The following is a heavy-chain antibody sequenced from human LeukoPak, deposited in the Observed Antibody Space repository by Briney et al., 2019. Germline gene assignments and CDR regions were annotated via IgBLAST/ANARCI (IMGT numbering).Heavy chain of an antibody. CDR3: ARVGDDAFDI. J-gene: IGHJ3*02. Sequence: SETLSLTCTVSGGSISSSNYYWGWIRQPPGKGLEWIGSIYYSGSTYYNPSLKSRVTISVDTSKDQFSLKLSSVTAADTAVYYCARVGDDAFDIWGQGTMVTVSS. V-gene: IGHV4-39*07. CDR2: IYYSGST. D-gene: IGHD4-17*01. CDR1: GGSISSSNYY.